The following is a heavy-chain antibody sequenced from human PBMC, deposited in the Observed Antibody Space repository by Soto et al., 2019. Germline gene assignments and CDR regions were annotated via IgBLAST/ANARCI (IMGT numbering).Heavy chain of an antibody. CDR1: GGSINTYY. V-gene: IGHV4-59*13. D-gene: IGHD3-10*02. Sequence: PSETLSLTCTVSGGSINTYYWSWIRHPPGKGLEWIGYISYRGSTSYNPSLNRRLTISLNTSKNQFSLKLNSVTAADTAVYYCARGSRATQCSSYFFGMDVLGQGTTVKVSS. CDR3: ARGSRATQCSSYFFGMDV. CDR2: ISYRGST. J-gene: IGHJ6*02.